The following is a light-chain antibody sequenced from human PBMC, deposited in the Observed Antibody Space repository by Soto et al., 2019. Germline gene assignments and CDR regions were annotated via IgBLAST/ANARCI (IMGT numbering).Light chain of an antibody. CDR3: CSYAGSYIPYV. V-gene: IGLV2-11*01. Sequence: QSVLTQPRSVSGSPGQSVTISCTGTSSDVGRYNYVSWYQQHPGKAPKLMIYDVSKRPSGVPDRFSGSKSGNTASLTISGLQAEDEADYYCCSYAGSYIPYVFGTGTKVTAL. CDR2: DVS. J-gene: IGLJ1*01. CDR1: SSDVGRYNY.